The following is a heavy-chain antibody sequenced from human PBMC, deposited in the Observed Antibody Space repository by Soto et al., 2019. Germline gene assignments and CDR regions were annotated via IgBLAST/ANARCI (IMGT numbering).Heavy chain of an antibody. V-gene: IGHV6-1*01. J-gene: IGHJ5*02. D-gene: IGHD1-7*01. CDR3: ARETRYNWNSGNWFDP. CDR1: GDSVSSNSAA. CDR2: TYYRSKWYN. Sequence: TLSLTCAISGDSVSSNSAAWNWIRQSPSRGLEWLGRTYYRSKWYNDYAVSVKSRITINPDTSKNQFSLQLNSVTPEDTAVYYCARETRYNWNSGNWFDPWGQGTLVTVSS.